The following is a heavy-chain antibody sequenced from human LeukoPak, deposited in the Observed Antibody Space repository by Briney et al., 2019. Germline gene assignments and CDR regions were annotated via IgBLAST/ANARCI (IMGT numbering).Heavy chain of an antibody. Sequence: SQTLSLTCTISGDSVSSNSAAWNWIRQSPSRGLEWLGRTYYRSKWYNDYAISVKSRTTINPDTSKNQFSLQLNSVTPEDTALYYCARDPGDSSGYCFDYWGQGTLVTVSS. CDR1: GDSVSSNSAA. D-gene: IGHD3-22*01. CDR3: ARDPGDSSGYCFDY. V-gene: IGHV6-1*01. J-gene: IGHJ4*02. CDR2: TYYRSKWYN.